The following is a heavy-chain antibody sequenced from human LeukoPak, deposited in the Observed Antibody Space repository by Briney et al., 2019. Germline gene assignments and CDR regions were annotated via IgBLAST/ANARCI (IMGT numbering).Heavy chain of an antibody. V-gene: IGHV1-8*01. Sequence: ASVKVSCKASAYTFTSYDISWVRQATGQGLEWMGWKNPKSGNTGYAQKFRGRVTMTRDTSISTAYMELSDLGSDDTAVYYCARGATRNYDFCNDPIGLFFDSWGQGTLVTVSS. CDR3: ARGATRNYDFCNDPIGLFFDS. J-gene: IGHJ4*02. CDR1: AYTFTSYD. D-gene: IGHD3-3*01. CDR2: KNPKSGNT.